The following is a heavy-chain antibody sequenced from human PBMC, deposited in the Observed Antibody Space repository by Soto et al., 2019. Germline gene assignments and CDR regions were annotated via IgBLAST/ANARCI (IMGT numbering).Heavy chain of an antibody. V-gene: IGHV1-3*01. Sequence: ASVKVSCKASGYTFTIYAMHWVRQAPGQRLEWMGWINAGNGNTKYSQKFQGRVTITRDTSASTAYMELSSLRSEDTAVYYCARDLGGGQGNWFDPWGQGTLVTVSS. D-gene: IGHD2-15*01. CDR3: ARDLGGGQGNWFDP. CDR1: GYTFTIYA. J-gene: IGHJ5*02. CDR2: INAGNGNT.